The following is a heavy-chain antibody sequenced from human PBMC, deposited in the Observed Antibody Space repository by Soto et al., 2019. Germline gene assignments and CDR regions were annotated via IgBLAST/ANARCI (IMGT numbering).Heavy chain of an antibody. CDR3: ARDNGMAGSFDP. J-gene: IGHJ5*02. D-gene: IGHD2-8*01. CDR1: GFTFSSYS. V-gene: IGHV3-48*02. CDR2: IISTGTTI. Sequence: PGGSLRLSCAASGFTFSSYSMNWARQAPGKGLEWIAYIISTGTTIFYADSVKGRFTISRDNAKSSLYLQMNSLRDEDTAVYYCARDNGMAGSFDPWGQGTLVTSPQ.